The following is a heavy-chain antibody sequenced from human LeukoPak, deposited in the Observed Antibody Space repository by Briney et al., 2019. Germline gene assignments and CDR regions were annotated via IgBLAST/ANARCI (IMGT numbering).Heavy chain of an antibody. Sequence: GGSLRLSCAASGFTFSTYAMHWVRQAPGKGLEYVSAISSNGGSTYYANSVKGRFTISRDNSKNTLYLQMGSLRAEDVAVYYCARGEGASYWGQGTLVTVSS. CDR1: GFTFSTYA. J-gene: IGHJ4*02. V-gene: IGHV3-64*01. CDR2: ISSNGGST. D-gene: IGHD1-26*01. CDR3: ARGEGASY.